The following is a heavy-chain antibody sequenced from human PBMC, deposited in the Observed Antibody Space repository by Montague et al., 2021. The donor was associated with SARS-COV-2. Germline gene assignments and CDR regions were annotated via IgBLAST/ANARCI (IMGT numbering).Heavy chain of an antibody. D-gene: IGHD3-3*01. J-gene: IGHJ4*02. Sequence: SLRLSCAASGFNFSSYEMNWVRQAPGKGLEWVSYISSSGSTIYYADSVKGRFTISRDNAKNSLYLQMNSLRAEDTAVYYCARVYDFWSGYYDYWGQGTLVTVSS. CDR1: GFNFSSYE. CDR2: ISSSGSTI. CDR3: ARVYDFWSGYYDY. V-gene: IGHV3-48*03.